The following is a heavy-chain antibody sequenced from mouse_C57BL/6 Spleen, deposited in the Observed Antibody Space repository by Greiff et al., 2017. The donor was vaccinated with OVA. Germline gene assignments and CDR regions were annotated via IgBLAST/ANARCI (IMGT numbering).Heavy chain of an antibody. CDR3: AREGLTTVVAIDY. CDR2: INPGSGGT. Sequence: VQLQESGAELVRPGTSVKVSCKASGYAFTNYLIEWVKQRPGQGLEWIGVINPGSGGTNYNEKFKGKATLTADKSSSTAYMQLSSLTSEDSAVYFCAREGLTTVVAIDYWGQGTTLTVSS. J-gene: IGHJ2*01. D-gene: IGHD1-1*01. V-gene: IGHV1-54*01. CDR1: GYAFTNYL.